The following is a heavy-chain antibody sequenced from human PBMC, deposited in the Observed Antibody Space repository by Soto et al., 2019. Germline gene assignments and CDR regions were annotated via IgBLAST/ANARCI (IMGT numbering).Heavy chain of an antibody. J-gene: IGHJ6*02. CDR1: GGSISGSNW. D-gene: IGHD2-8*01. Sequence: SETLSLTCAVSGGSISGSNWWSWVRQPPGKGLEWIGEIYHSGSTNYNPSLKSRVTISVGKSKNQFSLKLSSVTAADTAVYYCARGIVLMVYANYYGMDVWGQGTTVTVSS. V-gene: IGHV4-4*02. CDR3: ARGIVLMVYANYYGMDV. CDR2: IYHSGST.